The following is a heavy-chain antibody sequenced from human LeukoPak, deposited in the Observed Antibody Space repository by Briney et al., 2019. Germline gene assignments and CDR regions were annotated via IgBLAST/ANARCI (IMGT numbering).Heavy chain of an antibody. Sequence: SQTLSLTCAISGDSVSSTSAGWNWIRQSPSRGLEWLGRTYYRSKWYNEYAVSVNSRITVNPDTSNNQFSLQLDSVTPEDTAVYYCARGGSYAFDIWGQGTMVTVSS. CDR3: ARGGSYAFDI. V-gene: IGHV6-1*01. CDR1: GDSVSSTSAG. CDR2: TYYRSKWYN. J-gene: IGHJ3*02.